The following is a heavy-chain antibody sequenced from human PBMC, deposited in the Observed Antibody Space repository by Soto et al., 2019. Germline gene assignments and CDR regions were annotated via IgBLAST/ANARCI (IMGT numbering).Heavy chain of an antibody. Sequence: GGSLRLSCAASGFTFSSYWMSWVRQAPGKGLEWVANIKQDGSEKYYVDSVKGRFTISRDNAKNSLYLQMNSLRAEDTAVYYCARVGYGGGYDFDFDYWGQGTLVTVSS. J-gene: IGHJ4*02. CDR3: ARVGYGGGYDFDFDY. D-gene: IGHD5-12*01. V-gene: IGHV3-7*01. CDR2: IKQDGSEK. CDR1: GFTFSSYW.